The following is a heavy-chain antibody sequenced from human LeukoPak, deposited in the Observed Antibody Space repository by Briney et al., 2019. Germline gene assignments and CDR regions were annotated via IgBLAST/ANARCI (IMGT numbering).Heavy chain of an antibody. V-gene: IGHV4-34*01. CDR3: AKGGYGSGSYPKNFDY. J-gene: IGHJ4*02. D-gene: IGHD3-10*01. Sequence: SETLSLTCAVYGGSFSGYYWSWIRQPPGKGLEWIGEINHSGSTNYNPSLKSRVTISVDKSKNQFSLKLSSVTAADTAVYYCAKGGYGSGSYPKNFDYWGQGTLVTVSS. CDR1: GGSFSGYY. CDR2: INHSGST.